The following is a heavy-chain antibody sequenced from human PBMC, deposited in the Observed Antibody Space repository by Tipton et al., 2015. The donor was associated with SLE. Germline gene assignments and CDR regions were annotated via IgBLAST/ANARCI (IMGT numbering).Heavy chain of an antibody. V-gene: IGHV3-53*04. CDR1: GFTVSSNY. Sequence: GSLRLSCAASGFTVSSNYMSWVRQAPGKGLEWVSVIYSGGSTYYADSVKGRFTISRHNSKNTLYLQMNSLRAEDTAVYYCAREDGDYAGGAFDIWGQGTMVTVSS. J-gene: IGHJ3*02. CDR3: AREDGDYAGGAFDI. D-gene: IGHD4-17*01. CDR2: IYSGGST.